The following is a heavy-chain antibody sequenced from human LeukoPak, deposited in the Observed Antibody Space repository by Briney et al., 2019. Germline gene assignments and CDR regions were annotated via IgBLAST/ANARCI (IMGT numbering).Heavy chain of an antibody. CDR1: DYSISSGYF. J-gene: IGHJ5*02. D-gene: IGHD3-3*01. Sequence: PSETLSLTCTVSDYSISSGYFWTWIRQPPGKGLEWIGSIFHTGSSYYNPSLKSPVAISVDTPKNQFSLELSSVTAAGTAVYYCARDLGLTISDNWFDPWGQGTLVTVSS. CDR2: IFHTGSS. V-gene: IGHV4-38-2*02. CDR3: ARDLGLTISDNWFDP.